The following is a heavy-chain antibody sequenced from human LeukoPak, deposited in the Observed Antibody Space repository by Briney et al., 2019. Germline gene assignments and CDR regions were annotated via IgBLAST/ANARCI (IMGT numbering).Heavy chain of an antibody. CDR2: INPGGSST. J-gene: IGHJ4*02. CDR3: ARSNQADDY. V-gene: IGHV3-74*01. Sequence: GGSLRLSCAASGFTFRNYWMHWVRQVPGKGLVWVSRINPGGSSTTYADSVKGRFTISRDNAKNTLYLQMNSLRAEDTAVYYCARSNQADDYWGQGTLVTVSS. CDR1: GFTFRNYW. D-gene: IGHD4-11*01.